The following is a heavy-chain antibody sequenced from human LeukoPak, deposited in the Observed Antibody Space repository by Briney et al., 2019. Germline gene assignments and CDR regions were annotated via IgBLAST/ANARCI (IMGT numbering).Heavy chain of an antibody. CDR2: ISPSGVT. J-gene: IGHJ3*01. CDR1: GFTFSTYE. Sequence: GGSLRLSCAASGFTFSTYELNWVRQAPGKGLEWISYISPSGVTHYADSVKGRFTISRDNARNALFLQMNGLRAEDTAVYYCARDQHVRGVVGAFDFWGQGTIVTVSS. D-gene: IGHD3-10*02. V-gene: IGHV3-48*03. CDR3: ARDQHVRGVVGAFDF.